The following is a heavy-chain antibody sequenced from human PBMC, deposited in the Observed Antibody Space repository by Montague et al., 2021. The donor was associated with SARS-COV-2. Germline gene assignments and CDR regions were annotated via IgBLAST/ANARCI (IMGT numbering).Heavy chain of an antibody. J-gene: IGHJ4*02. CDR1: GGSFSDYY. Sequence: ETLSLTCAVYGGSFSDYYWSWIRQPPGKGLEWIGEINHRRTSNYNPSLKSRVSVSVDTSKNQFSLYLGSVTAADTAVYYCARGRQHFNMIVVVMTGGEYYFDYWAQGTLVTVSS. CDR3: ARGRQHFNMIVVVMTGGEYYFDY. V-gene: IGHV4-34*01. CDR2: INHRRTS. D-gene: IGHD3-22*01.